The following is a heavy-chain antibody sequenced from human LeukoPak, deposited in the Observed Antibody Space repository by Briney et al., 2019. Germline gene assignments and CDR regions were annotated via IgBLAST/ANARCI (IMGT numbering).Heavy chain of an antibody. J-gene: IGHJ6*03. CDR3: ARDRIAAAPARIYYYMDV. CDR2: IIPIFGTA. Sequence: ASVKVSCKAAGGTFSSYAISWVRQAPGQGLEWMGGIIPIFGTANYAQKFQGRVTITTDESTSTAYMELSSLRSEDTAVYYCARDRIAAAPARIYYYMDVWGKGTTVTVSS. CDR1: GGTFSSYA. V-gene: IGHV1-69*05. D-gene: IGHD6-13*01.